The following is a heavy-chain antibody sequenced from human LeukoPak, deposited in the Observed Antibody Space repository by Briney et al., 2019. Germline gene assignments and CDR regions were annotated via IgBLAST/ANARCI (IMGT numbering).Heavy chain of an antibody. J-gene: IGHJ4*02. CDR3: ARDRAASGTIFDY. CDR1: GGSIVSGSYY. V-gene: IGHV4-61*02. D-gene: IGHD6-13*01. CDR2: IYTNGRT. Sequence: SQTLSLTCTVSGGSIVSGSYYWSWIRQPAGKGLEWIGRIYTNGRTNYNPSLKSRVTISVDTSKNEFSLKLSSVTAADTAVYYCARDRAASGTIFDYWGQGTLVTVSS.